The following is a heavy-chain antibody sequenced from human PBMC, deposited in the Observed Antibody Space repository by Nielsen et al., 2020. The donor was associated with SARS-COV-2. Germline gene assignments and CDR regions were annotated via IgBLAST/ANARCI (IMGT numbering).Heavy chain of an antibody. V-gene: IGHV3-30*18. J-gene: IGHJ6*02. CDR3: AKDWGWDSSGWLRTYYYCGMDV. CDR2: ISYDGSNK. D-gene: IGHD6-19*01. CDR1: GFTFSSYG. Sequence: GGSLRLSCAASGFTFSSYGMHWVRQAPGKGLEWVAVISYDGSNKYYADSVKGRSTISRDNSKNTLYLQMNSLRAEDTAVYYCAKDWGWDSSGWLRTYYYCGMDVWGQGTTVTVSS.